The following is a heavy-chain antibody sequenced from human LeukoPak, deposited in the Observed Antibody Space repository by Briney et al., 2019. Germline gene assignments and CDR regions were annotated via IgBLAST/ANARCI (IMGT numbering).Heavy chain of an antibody. CDR1: GYTFAGNN. CDR2: IKPNSGGT. V-gene: IGHV1-2*02. D-gene: IGHD5-24*01. J-gene: IGHJ5*02. Sequence: DSVKVSCKASGYTFAGNNIHWVRQAPGQGLEWMGWIKPNSGGTNYAQKFQGRVTMTRDTSISTAYMELSRLRSDDTAVYYCARDSDGERVSWFDPWGQGTLVTVSS. CDR3: ARDSDGERVSWFDP.